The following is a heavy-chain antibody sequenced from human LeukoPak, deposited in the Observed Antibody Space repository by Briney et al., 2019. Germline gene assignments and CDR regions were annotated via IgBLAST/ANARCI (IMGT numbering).Heavy chain of an antibody. D-gene: IGHD3-22*01. J-gene: IGHJ4*02. CDR3: ARYDSSGNPLDY. CDR1: GFTVSSNY. V-gene: IGHV3-53*01. CDR2: IYSGGST. Sequence: GGSLRLSCAASGFTVSSNYMSWVRQAPGKGLEWVSVIYSGGSTYYADSVKGRFTISRDNSKNTLYLQMNSLRAEDTAVYYCARYDSSGNPLDYWGQGTLVTVSS.